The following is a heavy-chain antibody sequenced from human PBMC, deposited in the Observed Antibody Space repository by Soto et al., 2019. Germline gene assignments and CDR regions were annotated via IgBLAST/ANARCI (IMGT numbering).Heavy chain of an antibody. V-gene: IGHV6-1*01. J-gene: IGHJ6*02. Sequence: SQTLSLTCAISGDSVSSNSAAWNWIRQSPSRGLEWLGRTYYRSKWYNDYAVSVKSRITINPDTSKNQFSLQLNSVTPEDTAVYYCARDTAAARYYYYYGMDVWGQGTTVNVSS. D-gene: IGHD6-13*01. CDR2: TYYRSKWYN. CDR3: ARDTAAARYYYYYGMDV. CDR1: GDSVSSNSAA.